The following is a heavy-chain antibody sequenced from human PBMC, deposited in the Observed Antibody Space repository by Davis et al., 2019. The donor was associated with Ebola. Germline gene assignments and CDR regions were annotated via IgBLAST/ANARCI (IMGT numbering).Heavy chain of an antibody. CDR3: ARHTASSGWPVPDY. Sequence: GESLKISCKGSGYSFTSYWIGWVRQMPGKGLEWMGRIDPSDSYTNYSPSFQGQVTISADKSISTAYLQWSSLKASDTAMYYCARHTASSGWPVPDYWGQGTLVTVSS. CDR1: GYSFTSYW. CDR2: IDPSDSYT. D-gene: IGHD6-19*01. V-gene: IGHV5-10-1*04. J-gene: IGHJ4*02.